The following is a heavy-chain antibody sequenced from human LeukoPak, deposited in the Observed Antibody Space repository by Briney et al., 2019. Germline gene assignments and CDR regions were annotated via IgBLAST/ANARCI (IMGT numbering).Heavy chain of an antibody. V-gene: IGHV3-48*01. CDR2: ISDSSAM. CDR1: GFTFSTYS. Sequence: GGSLRLSCAASGFTFSTYSMKWVRQAPGKGLEWVSYISDSSAMYYADSVRGRFTISRENDKNSLFLQMNSLRAEDTAVYYCAARLWFDPWGQGTLVTVSS. CDR3: AARLWFDP. J-gene: IGHJ5*02. D-gene: IGHD5-12*01.